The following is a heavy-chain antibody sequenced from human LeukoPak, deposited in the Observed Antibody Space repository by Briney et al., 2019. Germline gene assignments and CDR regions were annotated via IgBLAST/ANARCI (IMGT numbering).Heavy chain of an antibody. CDR2: IWYEGKNK. D-gene: IGHD1/OR15-1a*01. CDR1: IFTLCKYG. Sequence: AGGSLRLSCSASIFTLCKYGVQWVRRSPGKGLEGVAYIWYEGKNKYYADSVKGRFTICRHNSKNTLYLQMNSLTAEDTAVYYCAKKTRVGTTIDALDIWGQGTLVTVLS. J-gene: IGHJ3*02. V-gene: IGHV3-30*02. CDR3: AKKTRVGTTIDALDI.